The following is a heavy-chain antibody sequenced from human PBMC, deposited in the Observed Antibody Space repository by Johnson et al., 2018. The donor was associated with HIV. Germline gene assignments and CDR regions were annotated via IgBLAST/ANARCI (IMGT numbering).Heavy chain of an antibody. CDR2: IYSSGSA. CDR3: ASSSTYSGSYGDAFDI. Sequence: VQLVESGGGLIQPGGSLRLSCAVSGFAVSNNYMSWVRQAPGQGLEWVSVIYSSGSAYNADSMKGRFTISRDNSKNTLYLQMNSLRVEDTAVYYCASSSTYSGSYGDAFDIWGQGTLVTVSS. D-gene: IGHD1-26*01. V-gene: IGHV3-53*01. CDR1: GFAVSNNY. J-gene: IGHJ3*02.